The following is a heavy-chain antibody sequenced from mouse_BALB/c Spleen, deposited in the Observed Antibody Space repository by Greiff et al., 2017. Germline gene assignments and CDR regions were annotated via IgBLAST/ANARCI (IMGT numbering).Heavy chain of an antibody. Sequence: EVKLVESGGGLVQPGGSRKLSCAASGFTFSSFGMHWVRQAPEKGLEWVAYISSGSSTIYYADTVKGRFTISRDNPKNTLFLQMTSLRSEDTAMYYWARSRDYHGSSGWYFDGWGAGNTGTVSS. V-gene: IGHV5-17*02. CDR2: ISSGSSTI. CDR1: GFTFSSFG. D-gene: IGHD1-1*01. CDR3: ARSRDYHGSSGWYFDG. J-gene: IGHJ1*01.